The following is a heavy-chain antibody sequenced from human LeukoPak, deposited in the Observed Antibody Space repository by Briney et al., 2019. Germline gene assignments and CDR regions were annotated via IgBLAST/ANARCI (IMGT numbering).Heavy chain of an antibody. D-gene: IGHD3-10*01. CDR3: ARHGVTYYYGSGSEWFDP. V-gene: IGHV4-4*09. J-gene: IGHJ5*02. CDR2: IYTSGST. CDR1: GGSISSYY. Sequence: SETLSLTCTVSGGSISSYYWSWIRQPPGKGLEWIGYIYTSGSTNYNLPLKSRVTISVDTSKNQFSLKLSSVTAADTAVYYCARHGVTYYYGSGSEWFDPWGQGTLVTVSS.